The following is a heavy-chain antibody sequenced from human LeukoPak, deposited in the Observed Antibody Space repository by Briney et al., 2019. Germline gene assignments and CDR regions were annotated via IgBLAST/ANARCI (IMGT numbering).Heavy chain of an antibody. D-gene: IGHD6-19*01. CDR1: GFTFSSYA. CDR2: ISGSGGST. J-gene: IGHJ4*01. V-gene: IGHV3-23*01. CDR3: AKACACCNGWDFEY. Sequence: GGSLRLSCAASGFTFSSYAMSWVRQAPGKGLEWVSAISGSGGSTYYADSVKGRFTISRDNYKNTLYLQMSSLRAEDTAIYYCAKACACCNGWDFEYWDQGTLVTVSS.